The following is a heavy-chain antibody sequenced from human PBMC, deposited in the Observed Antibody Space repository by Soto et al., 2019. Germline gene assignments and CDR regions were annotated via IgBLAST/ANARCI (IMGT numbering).Heavy chain of an antibody. CDR1: GASVTSDSYP. CDR2: QTGST. D-gene: IGHD6-19*01. V-gene: IGHV4-61*01. J-gene: IGHJ4*02. CDR3: AIYKAGAGGNGF. Sequence: QVHLQESGPGLIKPSETLSLTCSVSGASVTSDSYPWTWIRQPPGKGLEWIGQTGSTNYNPSLKSRITISVDTSKNQFSLNLDSVTAADTAIYYCAIYKAGAGGNGFWGQGTLVIVSS.